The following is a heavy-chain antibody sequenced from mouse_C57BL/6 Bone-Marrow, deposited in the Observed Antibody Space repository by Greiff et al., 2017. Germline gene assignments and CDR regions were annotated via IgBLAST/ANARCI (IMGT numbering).Heavy chain of an antibody. CDR2: INPYNGGT. D-gene: IGHD2-1*01. CDR3: AIRYGNNGWFAY. J-gene: IGHJ3*01. CDR1: GYTFTDYY. Sequence: VQLKESGPVLVKPGASVKMSCKASGYTFTDYYMNWVKQSHGKSLEWIGVINPYNGGTSYNQKFKGKATLTVDKSSSTAYMELNSLTSEDSAVYYCAIRYGNNGWFAYWGQGTLVTVSA. V-gene: IGHV1-19*01.